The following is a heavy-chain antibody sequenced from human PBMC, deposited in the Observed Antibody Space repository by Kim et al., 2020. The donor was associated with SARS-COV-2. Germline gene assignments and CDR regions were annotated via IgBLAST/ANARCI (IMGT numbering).Heavy chain of an antibody. CDR2: ISSSVGST. Sequence: GGSLRLSCAVSGFTFGTYAMSWVRQAPGKGLEWVSGISSSVGSTYYADSMKGRFTISRDSSKNTLYLQMHSLTAGDTALYYCARTRSCSSSSCYVDYWGRGTLVTVSS. J-gene: IGHJ4*02. CDR1: GFTFGTYA. V-gene: IGHV3-23*01. D-gene: IGHD2-2*01. CDR3: ARTRSCSSSSCYVDY.